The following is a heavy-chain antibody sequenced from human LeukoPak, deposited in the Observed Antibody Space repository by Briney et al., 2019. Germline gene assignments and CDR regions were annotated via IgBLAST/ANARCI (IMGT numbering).Heavy chain of an antibody. CDR2: ISSSGFTI. V-gene: IGHV3-48*04. J-gene: IGHJ6*03. Sequence: PGGSLRLSCAVSGFTCSDYSMNWVRQAPGKGLEWVSYISSSGFTINYADSVKGRFTISRDNVKNSLYLQMNSLRAEDTALYYCARAPGVRYYYYMDVWGKGTTVTVSS. CDR3: ARAPGVRYYYYMDV. D-gene: IGHD2-8*01. CDR1: GFTCSDYS.